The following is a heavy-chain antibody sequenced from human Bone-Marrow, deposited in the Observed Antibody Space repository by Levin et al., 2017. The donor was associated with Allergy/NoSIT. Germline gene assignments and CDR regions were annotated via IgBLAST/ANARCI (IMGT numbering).Heavy chain of an antibody. CDR3: ARDKADEGLGELSLYQGGLDY. CDR2: ISYDGSNK. V-gene: IGHV3-30-3*01. CDR1: GFTFSSYA. Sequence: GGSLRLSCAASGFTFSSYAMHWVRQAPGKGLEWVAVISYDGSNKYYADSVKGRFTISRDNSKNTLYLQMNSLRAEDTAVYYCARDKADEGLGELSLYQGGLDYWGQGTLVTVSS. J-gene: IGHJ4*02. D-gene: IGHD3-16*02.